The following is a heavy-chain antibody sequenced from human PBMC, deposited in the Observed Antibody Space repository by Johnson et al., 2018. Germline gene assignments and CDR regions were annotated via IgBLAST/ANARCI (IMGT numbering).Heavy chain of an antibody. J-gene: IGHJ5*01. CDR2: IWEDEGKK. D-gene: IGHD5-12*01. V-gene: IGHV3-33*01. CDR3: ARCGLTNCFDS. Sequence: QVQMVQSGGGVVQPGRSLRLSCTACGFSFINSGIHWVRQAPGKGLEGVALIWEDEGKKDIGDSFKGRFTISRDDSNNIIYLQMNSLSGEDTAVYYCARCGLTNCFDSWGQGTLVTVSS. CDR1: GFSFINSG.